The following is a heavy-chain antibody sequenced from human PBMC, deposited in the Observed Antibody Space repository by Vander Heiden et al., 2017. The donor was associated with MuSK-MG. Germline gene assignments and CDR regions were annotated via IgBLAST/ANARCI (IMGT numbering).Heavy chain of an antibody. J-gene: IGHJ4*02. V-gene: IGHV4-39*01. Sequence: QLQLPESGPGLVKPSETLSLTCTVPGGSISSSSYYWGWIRQPPGKGLEWIGSIYYSVSTYYNPSLKSRVTISVDTSKNQFSLKLSSVTAADTAVYYCARNAVIISSGWYYFDYWGQGTLVTVSS. D-gene: IGHD6-19*01. CDR1: GGSISSSSYY. CDR2: IYYSVST. CDR3: ARNAVIISSGWYYFDY.